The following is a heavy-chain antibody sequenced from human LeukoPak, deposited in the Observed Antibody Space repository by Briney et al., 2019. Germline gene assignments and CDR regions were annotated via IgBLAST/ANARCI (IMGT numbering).Heavy chain of an antibody. Sequence: PSETLSLTYTVSGASITSNTYFWDWIRQPPGKGLEWIGTISYSKSAYYNTSLKSRVTISVDTSKNQFSLKLSSVTAADTAVYYCARDRWRIYGDYEGVDIWGQGTMVTVSS. CDR1: GASITSNTYF. D-gene: IGHD4-17*01. CDR3: ARDRWRIYGDYEGVDI. J-gene: IGHJ3*02. V-gene: IGHV4-39*07. CDR2: ISYSKSA.